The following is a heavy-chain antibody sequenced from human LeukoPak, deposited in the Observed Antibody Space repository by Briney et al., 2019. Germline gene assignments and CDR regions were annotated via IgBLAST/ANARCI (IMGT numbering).Heavy chain of an antibody. CDR2: IYYSGST. J-gene: IGHJ4*02. CDR1: GGSISSSSYY. Sequence: SETLSLTCTVSGGSISSSSYYWGWIRQPPGKGLEWIGSIYYSGSTYYNPSLKSRVTISVDTSKNQFSLKLSSVTAADTAVYCCARDKNDYVDYWGQGTLVTVSS. CDR3: ARDKNDYVDY. V-gene: IGHV4-39*07.